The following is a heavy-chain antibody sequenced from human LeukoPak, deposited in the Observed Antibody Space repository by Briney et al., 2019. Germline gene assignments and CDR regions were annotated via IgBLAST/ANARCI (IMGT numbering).Heavy chain of an antibody. V-gene: IGHV3-23*01. CDR2: MGGSDSVT. J-gene: IGHJ4*02. D-gene: IGHD3-10*01. CDR1: GFTFSNYA. Sequence: GGSLRLSCAASGFTFSNYAMSWVRQAPGKGLEWVSGMGGSDSVTYYADSVKGRFTISRDNSKNTLFLQMNSLRAEDTAVYYCAKWPDYGSGSSLDYWGQGTMTTDSS. CDR3: AKWPDYGSGSSLDY.